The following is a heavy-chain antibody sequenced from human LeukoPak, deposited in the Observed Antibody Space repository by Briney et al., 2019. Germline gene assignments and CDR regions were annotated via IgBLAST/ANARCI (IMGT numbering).Heavy chain of an antibody. CDR3: ARGRTGYQLLPTKKDYSYYYVDV. Sequence: PSETLSLTCAVYGGSFSGYCWSWIRQPPGKGLEWIGEINHSGSINYNPSLKSRVTISVDTSKNQFSLKLSSVTAADRAVYYCARGRTGYQLLPTKKDYSYYYVDVWDKGTTVTVSS. J-gene: IGHJ6*03. CDR1: GGSFSGYC. CDR2: INHSGSI. D-gene: IGHD2-2*01. V-gene: IGHV4-34*01.